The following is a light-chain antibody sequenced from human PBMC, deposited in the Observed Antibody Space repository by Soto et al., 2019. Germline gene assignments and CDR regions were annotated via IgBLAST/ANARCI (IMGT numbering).Light chain of an antibody. Sequence: EIVLTQSPGTLSLSPGERATVSCGASQSVPKNFLAWYQQKVGQAPRLLIHAASSRATGIPDRFSGSGSGTDFTLTINRLEPEDFAVYYCQQYASSPLTCGGGTKVDIK. CDR1: QSVPKNF. CDR3: QQYASSPLT. J-gene: IGKJ4*01. CDR2: AAS. V-gene: IGKV3-20*01.